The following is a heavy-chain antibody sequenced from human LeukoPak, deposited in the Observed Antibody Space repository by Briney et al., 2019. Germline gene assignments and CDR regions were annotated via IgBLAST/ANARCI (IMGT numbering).Heavy chain of an antibody. D-gene: IGHD4-17*01. Sequence: PGGSLRLSCAASGFTFSSYGMHWVRQAPGKGLEWVAVIWYDGSNKYYADSVKGRFTISRDNSKNTLYLQMNSLRAGDTAVYYCAKDLYGLRCCTVSPFDYWGQGTLVTVSS. V-gene: IGHV3-33*06. CDR1: GFTFSSYG. CDR3: AKDLYGLRCCTVSPFDY. CDR2: IWYDGSNK. J-gene: IGHJ4*02.